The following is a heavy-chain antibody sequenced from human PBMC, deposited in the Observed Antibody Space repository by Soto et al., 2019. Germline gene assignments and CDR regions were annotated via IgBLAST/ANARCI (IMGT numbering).Heavy chain of an antibody. CDR3: ARVPPIYDSTGYYFDY. V-gene: IGHV4-30-4*01. J-gene: IGHJ4*02. D-gene: IGHD3-22*01. CDR1: GVSISSPHHN. Sequence: PSETLSLTCTVSGVSISSPHHNWSWIRQYPGKGLEWIGYIYYSGSTYYNPSLKSRVTISVDTSKNQFSLKLSSVTAADTAVYYCARVPPIYDSTGYYFDYWGQGTLVTVS. CDR2: IYYSGST.